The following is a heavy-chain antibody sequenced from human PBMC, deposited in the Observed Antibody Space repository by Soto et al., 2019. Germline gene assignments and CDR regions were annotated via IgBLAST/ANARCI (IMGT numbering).Heavy chain of an antibody. V-gene: IGHV5-51*01. J-gene: IGHJ6*02. Sequence: GESLKISCKGSGYSFTSYWIGWVRQMPGKGLEWMGIIYPGDSDTRYSPSFQGQVTISADKSISTAYLQWSSLKASDTAMYYCARHEYYDILTGLYYYGMDVWGQGTTVTVSS. CDR3: ARHEYYDILTGLYYYGMDV. CDR1: GYSFTSYW. CDR2: IYPGDSDT. D-gene: IGHD3-9*01.